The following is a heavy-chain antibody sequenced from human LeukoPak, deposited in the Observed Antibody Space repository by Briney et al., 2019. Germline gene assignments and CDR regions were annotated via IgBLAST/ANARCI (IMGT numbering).Heavy chain of an antibody. J-gene: IGHJ6*03. V-gene: IGHV1-69*05. CDR2: IIPIFGTA. D-gene: IGHD1-26*01. CDR1: GGTFSSYA. Sequence: SVKVSCKASGGTFSSYAISWVRQAPGQGLEWMGRIIPIFGTANYAQKFQGRVTITTDESTSTAYMELSSLRSEDTAVYYCARDLGIVGATTSYYYYMDVWGEGTTVTVSS. CDR3: ARDLGIVGATTSYYYYMDV.